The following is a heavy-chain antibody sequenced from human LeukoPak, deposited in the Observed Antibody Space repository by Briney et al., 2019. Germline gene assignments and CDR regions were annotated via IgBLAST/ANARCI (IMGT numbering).Heavy chain of an antibody. CDR3: AHKAMVRGVMGFWFDP. D-gene: IGHD3-10*01. J-gene: IGHJ5*02. CDR2: IYWDDDK. CDR1: GFSLGTSGVG. V-gene: IGHV2-5*02. Sequence: SGPTLVKPTQTLTLTCTFSGFSLGTSGVGVGWIRQPPGKALEWLALIYWDDDKRYSPSLKSRLTITKDTSKNQVVLTMTNMDPVDTATYYCAHKAMVRGVMGFWFDPWGQGTLVTVSS.